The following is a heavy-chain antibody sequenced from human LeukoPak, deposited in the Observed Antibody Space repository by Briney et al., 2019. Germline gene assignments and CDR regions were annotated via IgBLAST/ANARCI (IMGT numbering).Heavy chain of an antibody. D-gene: IGHD3-22*01. V-gene: IGHV1-69*06. Sequence: GSSVKVSCKASGGTFSSYAISWVRQALGQGLEWMGGIIPIFGTANYAQKFQGRVTITADKSTSTAYMELSSLRSEDTAVYYCARELHYYDSSGYPLGYWGQGTLVTVSS. J-gene: IGHJ4*02. CDR2: IIPIFGTA. CDR1: GGTFSSYA. CDR3: ARELHYYDSSGYPLGY.